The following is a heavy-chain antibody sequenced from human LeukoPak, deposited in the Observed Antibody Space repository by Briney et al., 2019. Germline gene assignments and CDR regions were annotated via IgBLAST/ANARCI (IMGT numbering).Heavy chain of an antibody. V-gene: IGHV3-64D*09. D-gene: IGHD1-26*01. Sequence: PGGSLRLSCSASGFTFSSYAMHWVRQAPGKGLEYVSAISSNGGGTYYADSVKGRFTISRDNSKNTLYLQMSSLRAEDTAVYYSVKGVEWELYAFDIWGQGTMVTVSS. CDR3: VKGVEWELYAFDI. CDR2: ISSNGGGT. J-gene: IGHJ3*02. CDR1: GFTFSSYA.